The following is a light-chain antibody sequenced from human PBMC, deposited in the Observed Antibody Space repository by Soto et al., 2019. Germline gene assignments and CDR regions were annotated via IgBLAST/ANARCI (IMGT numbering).Light chain of an antibody. J-gene: IGKJ4*01. CDR3: QQYYATPLT. CDR2: WAS. V-gene: IGKV4-1*01. CDR1: QSVLYNSENKNY. Sequence: DIVMTQSPDSLAVSLGERATINCKSSQSVLYNSENKNYLAWYQQKPGQPPKLLIYWASTRESGVPDRFSGSGSGTDFALTISSLQAEDVAVYYCQQYYATPLTFGGGTKVEIK.